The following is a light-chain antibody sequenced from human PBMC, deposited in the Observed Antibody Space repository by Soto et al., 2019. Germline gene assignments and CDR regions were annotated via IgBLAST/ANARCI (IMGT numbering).Light chain of an antibody. CDR3: KQYNNWPPWT. V-gene: IGKV3-15*01. J-gene: IGKJ1*01. Sequence: EIVMTQSPATLSVSPGERATLSCRASQSVSSNLAWYQQKPGQAPRLLIYGASTRATGIPARFSGSGSGTELTLTISSLQSEDFAVYYCKQYNNWPPWTVGQGTKVEIK. CDR1: QSVSSN. CDR2: GAS.